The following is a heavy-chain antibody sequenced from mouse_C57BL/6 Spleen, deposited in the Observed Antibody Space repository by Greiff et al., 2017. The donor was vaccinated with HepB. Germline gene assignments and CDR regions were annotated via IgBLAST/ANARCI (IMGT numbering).Heavy chain of an antibody. V-gene: IGHV1-15*01. Sequence: VQLQQSGAELVRPGASVTLSCKASGYTFTDYEMHWVKQTPVHGLEWIGAIDPETGGTAYNQKFKGKAILTADKSSSTAYMELRSLTSEDSAVYYCTREIYGSSRGDYWGQGTTLTVSS. CDR3: TREIYGSSRGDY. CDR1: GYTFTDYE. CDR2: IDPETGGT. J-gene: IGHJ2*01. D-gene: IGHD1-1*01.